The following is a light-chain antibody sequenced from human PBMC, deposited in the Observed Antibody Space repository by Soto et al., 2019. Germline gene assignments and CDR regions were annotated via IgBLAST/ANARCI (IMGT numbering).Light chain of an antibody. V-gene: IGLV2-14*01. CDR1: SSDVGGYNY. Sequence: QSVLTQPASVSGSPGQSITISCTGTSSDVGGYNYVSWYQQHPGKAPKLMIYDDSNRPSGVSNRFSGSKSGNTASLTISGLQAEDEADYYCSSYTSSNTLVFGGGTKLTVL. CDR2: DDS. CDR3: SSYTSSNTLV. J-gene: IGLJ3*02.